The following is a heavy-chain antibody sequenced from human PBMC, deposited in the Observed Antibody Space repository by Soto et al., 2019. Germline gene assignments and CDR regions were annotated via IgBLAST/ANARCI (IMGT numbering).Heavy chain of an antibody. J-gene: IGHJ4*02. D-gene: IGHD2-2*02. Sequence: ASVKVSCKASGYTFTSYYMHWVRQAPGQGLEWMGIINPSGGSTSYAQKFQGRVTMTRDTSTSTVYMELSSLRSEDTAVYYCARDGPNFFCSSTSCYTGFDSWGQGTLVTVSS. CDR2: INPSGGST. CDR3: ARDGPNFFCSSTSCYTGFDS. CDR1: GYTFTSYY. V-gene: IGHV1-46*01.